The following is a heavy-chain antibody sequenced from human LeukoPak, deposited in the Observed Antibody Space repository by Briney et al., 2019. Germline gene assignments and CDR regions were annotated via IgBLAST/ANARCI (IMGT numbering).Heavy chain of an antibody. CDR1: GGSISSSSYY. Sequence: KASETLSLTCTVSGGSISSSSYYWGWIRQPPGKGLEWIGSIYYSGSTNYNPSLKSRVTISVDTSKNQFSLKLSSVTAADTPVYYCARAPTHYDILTGYSVGPLNYWGQGTLVTVSS. CDR3: ARAPTHYDILTGYSVGPLNY. V-gene: IGHV4-39*07. D-gene: IGHD3-9*01. CDR2: IYYSGST. J-gene: IGHJ4*02.